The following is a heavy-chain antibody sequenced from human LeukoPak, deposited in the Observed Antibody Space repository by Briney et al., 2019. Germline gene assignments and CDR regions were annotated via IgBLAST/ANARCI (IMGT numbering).Heavy chain of an antibody. CDR3: ARDYKTDAFDI. V-gene: IGHV4-34*01. J-gene: IGHJ3*02. D-gene: IGHD1-20*01. CDR1: GGSFSGYY. CDR2: INHSGST. Sequence: SETLSLTCAVYGGSFSGYYWSWIRQPPGKGLEWIGEINHSGSTNYNPSLKSRVTISVDTSKNQFSLKLSSVTAADTAVYYCARDYKTDAFDIWAKEKMVTVSS.